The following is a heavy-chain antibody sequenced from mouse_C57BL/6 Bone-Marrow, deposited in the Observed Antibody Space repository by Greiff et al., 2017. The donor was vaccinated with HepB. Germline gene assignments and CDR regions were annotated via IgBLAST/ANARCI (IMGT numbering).Heavy chain of an antibody. Sequence: EVQLQQSGPGLAKPSQTLSLTCSVTGYSITSDYWNWIRKFPGNKLEYMGYISYSGSTYYNPSLKSRISITRYTSKNQYYMQLNSVTTEDTATYYCARWDYGSSYGGAMDYWGQGTSVTVSS. D-gene: IGHD1-1*01. J-gene: IGHJ4*01. V-gene: IGHV3-8*01. CDR1: GYSITSDY. CDR2: ISYSGST. CDR3: ARWDYGSSYGGAMDY.